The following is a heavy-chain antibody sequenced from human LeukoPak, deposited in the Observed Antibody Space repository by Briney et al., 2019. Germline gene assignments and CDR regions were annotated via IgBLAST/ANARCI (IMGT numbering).Heavy chain of an antibody. CDR3: TRVRNSNNWWGAFDI. CDR2: ISPKNGNT. CDR1: GYTFDTSS. J-gene: IGHJ3*02. Sequence: GASVKVSCKAFGYTFDTSSISWVRQAPGQRLEWMGWISPKNGNTHYAQGVQGRVTMTTDTSRSTAYMELRSLRSDDTAVYYCTRVRNSNNWWGAFDIWGQGTMVTVSS. D-gene: IGHD1-1*01. V-gene: IGHV1-18*01.